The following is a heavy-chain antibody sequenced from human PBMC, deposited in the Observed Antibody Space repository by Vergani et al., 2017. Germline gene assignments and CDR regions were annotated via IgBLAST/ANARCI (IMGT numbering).Heavy chain of an antibody. V-gene: IGHV3-49*03. CDR1: GFTFGDYA. CDR3: TRDGYDFWRPPYYFDY. Sequence: EVQLVESGGGVVQPGRSLRLSCTASGFTFGDYAMSWFRQAPGKGLEWVGFIRSKAYGGIREYAASVKGRFTISRDDSKNIAYLQMNSLKTEDTAVYYCTRDGYDFWRPPYYFDYWGQGTLVTVSS. D-gene: IGHD3-3*01. CDR2: IRSKAYGGIR. J-gene: IGHJ4*02.